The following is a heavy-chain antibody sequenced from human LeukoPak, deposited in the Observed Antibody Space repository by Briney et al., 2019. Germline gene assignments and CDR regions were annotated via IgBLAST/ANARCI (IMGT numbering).Heavy chain of an antibody. J-gene: IGHJ4*02. CDR1: GGTFSSYA. CDR2: IIPILGIA. Sequence: ASVKVSCKASGGTFSSYAISWVRQAPGQGLEWMGRIIPILGIANYAQKFQGRVTITADKSTSTAYMELSSLRSEDTAVYYCASVGGYYYGSLDYWGQGTLVTVSS. D-gene: IGHD3-3*01. CDR3: ASVGGYYYGSLDY. V-gene: IGHV1-69*04.